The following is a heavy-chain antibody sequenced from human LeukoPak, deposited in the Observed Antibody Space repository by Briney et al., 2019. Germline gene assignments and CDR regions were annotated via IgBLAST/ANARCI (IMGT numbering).Heavy chain of an antibody. CDR3: AGVGRDLQLAPLGYYGMDV. Sequence: ASVKVSCKASGYTFTGYYMHWVRQAPGQGLEWMGWINPNSGGANYAQKFQGRVTMTRDTSISTAYMELSRLRSDDTAVYYCAGVGRDLQLAPLGYYGMDVWGQGTTVTVSS. CDR1: GYTFTGYY. CDR2: INPNSGGA. V-gene: IGHV1-2*02. J-gene: IGHJ6*02. D-gene: IGHD6-13*01.